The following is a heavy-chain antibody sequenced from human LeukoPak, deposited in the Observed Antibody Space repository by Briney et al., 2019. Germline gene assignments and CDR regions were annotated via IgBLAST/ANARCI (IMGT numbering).Heavy chain of an antibody. V-gene: IGHV4-59*01. J-gene: IGHJ4*02. CDR3: ARGFRDCGDLTAFDY. CDR2: IYYSGNT. D-gene: IGHD4-17*01. CDR1: GGSISSYY. Sequence: SETLSLTCTVSGGSISSYYWNWIRQPPGKGLEWIGYIYYSGNTNYSPSLKSRVTISLDTSKNQFSLKLSSVTAADTAVYYCARGFRDCGDLTAFDYWGQGTLVTVSS.